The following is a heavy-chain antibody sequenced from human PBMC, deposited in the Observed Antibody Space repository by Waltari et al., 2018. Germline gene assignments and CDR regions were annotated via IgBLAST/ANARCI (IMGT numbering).Heavy chain of an antibody. CDR3: VGGIVGVEDAFDI. D-gene: IGHD1-26*01. CDR2: IYYSGRT. V-gene: IGHV4-39*07. Sequence: QLQLQESGPGLVKPSETLSLTCTVSGGSISSSSYYWGWIRQPPGKGLEWSGSIYYSGRTYYNPSLKSRVTISVDTSKNQFSLKLSSVTAADTAVYYCVGGIVGVEDAFDIWGQGTMVTVSS. CDR1: GGSISSSSYY. J-gene: IGHJ3*02.